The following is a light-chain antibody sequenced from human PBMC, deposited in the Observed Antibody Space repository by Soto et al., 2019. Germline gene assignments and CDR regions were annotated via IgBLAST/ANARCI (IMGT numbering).Light chain of an antibody. Sequence: QSALTXPASVFGSPGQSITFSCTGTSSDVGGYNFVSWYQQHPGKAPKLMIYEVSSRPSGVSNRFSGSKSGNTASLTISGLQPEDEADYYCSSYTTSTTVVFGTGTKVTVL. V-gene: IGLV2-14*03. CDR3: SSYTTSTTVV. CDR1: SSDVGGYNF. J-gene: IGLJ1*01. CDR2: EVS.